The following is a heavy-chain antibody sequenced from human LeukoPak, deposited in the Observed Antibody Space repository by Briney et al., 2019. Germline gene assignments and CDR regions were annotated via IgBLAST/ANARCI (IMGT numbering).Heavy chain of an antibody. D-gene: IGHD3-22*01. CDR1: DGSFTGYY. CDR3: ARAFSYDLNCFDP. J-gene: IGHJ5*02. V-gene: IGHV4-34*01. CDR2: INHSGST. Sequence: PSETLSLTCAVSDGSFTGYYWNWIRQPPGKGLEWIGGINHSGSTHNNPSLKSRVTMSVDWSKNQVSLKLSSVTAADTAVYYCARAFSYDLNCFDPWGQGTLVTVSS.